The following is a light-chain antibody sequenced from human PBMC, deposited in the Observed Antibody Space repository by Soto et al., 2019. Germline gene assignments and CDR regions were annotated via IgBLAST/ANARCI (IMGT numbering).Light chain of an antibody. CDR2: EGS. Sequence: QSALTQPASVSGSPGQSITISCTGTSSDVGSYNLVSWYQQHPGKATKLMIYEGSKRPSGVSNRFSGSKSGNTASLTISGLQAEDEADYYCCSYAGSRRVFGTGTRSPS. CDR1: SSDVGSYNL. CDR3: CSYAGSRRV. J-gene: IGLJ1*01. V-gene: IGLV2-23*01.